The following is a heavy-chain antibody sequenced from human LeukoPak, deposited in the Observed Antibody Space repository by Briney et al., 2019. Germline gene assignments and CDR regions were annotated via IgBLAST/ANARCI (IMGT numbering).Heavy chain of an antibody. CDR2: IYYSGST. V-gene: IGHV4-39*07. J-gene: IGHJ5*02. CDR1: GGSISSSSYY. CDR3: ARRRAVAATPMWFDP. Sequence: SETLSLTCTVSGGSISSSSYYWGWIRQPPGKGLEWIGSIYYSGSTYYNPSLKSRVTISVDTSKNQFSLKLSSVTAADTAVYYCARRRAVAATPMWFDPWGQGTLVTVSS. D-gene: IGHD2-15*01.